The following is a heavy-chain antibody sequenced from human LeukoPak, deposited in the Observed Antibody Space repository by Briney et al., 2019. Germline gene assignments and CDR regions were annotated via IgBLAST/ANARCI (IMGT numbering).Heavy chain of an antibody. V-gene: IGHV4-59*01. Sequence: PSEPLSLSCTVSGGFINNYYWSCIRQPPGMGLEWIGYIYYSGSTNYNPSLKSRVTISVDTSKKQFSLNLSSVTAADTAVYYCARVAARYVGMDVWGQGTTVTVSS. D-gene: IGHD6-6*01. CDR1: GGFINNYY. CDR3: ARVAARYVGMDV. J-gene: IGHJ6*02. CDR2: IYYSGST.